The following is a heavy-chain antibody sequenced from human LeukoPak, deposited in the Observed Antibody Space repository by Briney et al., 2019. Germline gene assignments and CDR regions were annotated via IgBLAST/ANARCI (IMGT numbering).Heavy chain of an antibody. CDR3: ARLIPGSSALLGAFDY. D-gene: IGHD2-2*01. J-gene: IGHJ4*02. V-gene: IGHV1-8*01. CDR1: GYTFTSYD. Sequence: ASVKVSCKASGYTFTSYDINWVRQATGQGLEWMGWMNPSSGNTGYAQKFQGRVTMTRNTSISTAYMELSSLRSEDTAVYYCARLIPGSSALLGAFDYWGQGTLVTVSS. CDR2: MNPSSGNT.